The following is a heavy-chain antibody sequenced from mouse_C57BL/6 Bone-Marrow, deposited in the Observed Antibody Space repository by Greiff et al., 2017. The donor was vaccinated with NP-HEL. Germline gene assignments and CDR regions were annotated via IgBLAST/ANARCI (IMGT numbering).Heavy chain of an antibody. J-gene: IGHJ1*03. CDR2: IYPGDGDT. CDR1: GYAFSSSW. V-gene: IGHV1-82*01. Sequence: VKLMESGPELVKPGASVKISCKASGYAFSSSWMNWVKQRPGKGLEWIGRIYPGDGDTNYNGKFKGKATLTADKSSSTAYMQLSSLTSEDSAVYFCARNYYYGSSRRYFDVWGTGTTVTVSS. CDR3: ARNYYYGSSRRYFDV. D-gene: IGHD1-1*01.